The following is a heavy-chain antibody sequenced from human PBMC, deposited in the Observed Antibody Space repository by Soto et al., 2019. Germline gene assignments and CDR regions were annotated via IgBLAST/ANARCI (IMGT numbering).Heavy chain of an antibody. V-gene: IGHV1-58*01. J-gene: IGHJ5*02. CDR2: IVVGSGNT. D-gene: IGHD3-10*01. CDR1: GFTFTSSA. CDR3: AKALTMASPNWFDP. Sequence: ASVKVSCKASGFTFTSSAVQWVRQARGQRLEWIGWIVVGSGNTNYAQKFQERVTITRDMSTSTAYMELSSLRSEDTAVYYCAKALTMASPNWFDPWGQGTQVTVSS.